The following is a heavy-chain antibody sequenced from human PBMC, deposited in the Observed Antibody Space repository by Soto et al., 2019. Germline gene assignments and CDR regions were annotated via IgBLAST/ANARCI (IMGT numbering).Heavy chain of an antibody. Sequence: QVQLQASGPRLVKPSETLSLTCSVSDSSMSPYYWTWFRQAPGKGLEWIGHLLYRGTATYNPALKGRVTISLDTSKKQVSLKLSSVIAADTAVYYCAREKDLILGGYAFGYWGPGTLVTVSS. CDR3: AREKDLILGGYAFGY. D-gene: IGHD1-26*01. V-gene: IGHV4-59*01. CDR2: LLYRGTA. CDR1: DSSMSPYY. J-gene: IGHJ3*01.